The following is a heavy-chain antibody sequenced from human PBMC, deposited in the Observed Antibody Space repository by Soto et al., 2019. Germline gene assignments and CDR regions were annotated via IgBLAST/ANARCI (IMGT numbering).Heavy chain of an antibody. Sequence: GGSLRLSCAASGFTFSSYAMSWVRQAPGKGLEWVSAISGSGGSTYYADSVKGRFTISRDNSKNPLYLQMNSLRAEDTAVYYCAKVPRRDIVLMVYAYHFDYWGQGTLVTVSS. CDR2: ISGSGGST. D-gene: IGHD2-8*01. CDR3: AKVPRRDIVLMVYAYHFDY. CDR1: GFTFSSYA. V-gene: IGHV3-23*01. J-gene: IGHJ4*02.